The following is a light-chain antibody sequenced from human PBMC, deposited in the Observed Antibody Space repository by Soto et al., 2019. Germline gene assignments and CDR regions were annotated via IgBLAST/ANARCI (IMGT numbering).Light chain of an antibody. CDR1: SSNIGAGYD. CDR3: HSYDSSLSAVV. J-gene: IGLJ2*01. Sequence: QSVLTQPPSVSGAPGQRVTISCTGRSSNIGAGYDVQWYQQLPGTAPKLLIYGNMNRPSGVPDRFSGSKSGTSASLAITGLQAEDEADYYCHSYDSSLSAVVFGGGTKVTVL. CDR2: GNM. V-gene: IGLV1-40*01.